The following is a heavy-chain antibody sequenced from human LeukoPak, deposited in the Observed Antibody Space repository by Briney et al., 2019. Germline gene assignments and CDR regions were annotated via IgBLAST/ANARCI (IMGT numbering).Heavy chain of an antibody. CDR2: ISAYNGNT. D-gene: IGHD1-1*01. J-gene: IGHJ5*02. CDR3: ARVELERGWFDP. Sequence: ASVKVSCKASGYAFTSYGISRVRQAPGQGLEWMGWISAYNGNTNYAQKLQGRVTMTTDTSTSTAYMELRSLRSDDTAVYYCARVELERGWFDPWGQGNLVTVSS. CDR1: GYAFTSYG. V-gene: IGHV1-18*01.